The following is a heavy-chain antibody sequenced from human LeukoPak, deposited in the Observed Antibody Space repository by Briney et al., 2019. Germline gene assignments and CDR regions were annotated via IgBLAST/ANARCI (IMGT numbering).Heavy chain of an antibody. CDR3: GRSAAAGFFDY. D-gene: IGHD6-13*01. V-gene: IGHV3-7*03. CDR1: GFTFSSYW. CDR2: IKQDGSEK. Sequence: GGSLRLSCAASGFTFSSYWMSWVRQAPGRGLEWVANIKQDGSEKYYVDSVKGRFTISRDNAKNSLYMQMNSLRAEDTAVYYCGRSAAAGFFDYWSQGTLVTVSS. J-gene: IGHJ4*02.